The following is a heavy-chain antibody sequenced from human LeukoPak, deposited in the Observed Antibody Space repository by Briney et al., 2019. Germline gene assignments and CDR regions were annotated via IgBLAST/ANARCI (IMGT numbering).Heavy chain of an antibody. Sequence: PSETLSLTCAVSGGSISSSNWWSWVRQPPGKGLEWIGEIYHSGSTHYNPSLKSRVTISVDTSKNQFSLKLSSVTAADTAVYYCARGGWELLRRAAFDIWGQGTMVTVSS. CDR2: IYHSGST. CDR3: ARGGWELLRRAAFDI. V-gene: IGHV4-4*02. D-gene: IGHD1-26*01. J-gene: IGHJ3*02. CDR1: GGSISSSNW.